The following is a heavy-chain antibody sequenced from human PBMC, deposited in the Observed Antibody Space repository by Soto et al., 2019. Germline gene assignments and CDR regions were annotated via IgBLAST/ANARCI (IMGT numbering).Heavy chain of an antibody. CDR2: IIPILGIA. V-gene: IGHV1-69*08. J-gene: IGHJ4*02. CDR3: ARDSGYCSGGSCPIEGPIDY. CDR1: GGTFSTYT. D-gene: IGHD2-15*01. Sequence: QVQLVQSGAEVKKPGSSVKVSCKASGGTFSTYTISWVRQAPGQGLEWMGRIIPILGIANDAQKFQGRVTITADKSTSTAYMELSSPRSEDTAVYYCARDSGYCSGGSCPIEGPIDYWGQGTLVTVSS.